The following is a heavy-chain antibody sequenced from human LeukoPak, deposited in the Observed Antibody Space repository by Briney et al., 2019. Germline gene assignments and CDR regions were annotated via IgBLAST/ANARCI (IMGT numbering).Heavy chain of an antibody. CDR3: ARVKTMIVVVRLFDY. CDR2: INPNSGGT. V-gene: IGHV1-2*02. D-gene: IGHD3-22*01. J-gene: IGHJ4*02. CDR1: GYTFTGYY. Sequence: ASVKVSCKASGYTFTGYYMHWVRLAPGQGLEWMGWINPNSGGTNYAQKFQGRVTMTRDTSISTAFMELSRLRSDDTAVYYCARVKTMIVVVRLFDYWGQGTLVTVSS.